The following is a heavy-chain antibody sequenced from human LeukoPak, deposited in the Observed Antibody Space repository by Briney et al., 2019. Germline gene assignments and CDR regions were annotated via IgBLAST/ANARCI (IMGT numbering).Heavy chain of an antibody. CDR2: ISGSGGST. CDR3: ANDVRPYYYMDV. V-gene: IGHV3-23*01. Sequence: GGSLRLSCAASGFTFRSYAMRWVRQAPGKGLEWVSAISGSGGSTYYADSVKGRLTISRDNSKNTLYLQMNSLRAEDTAVSYCANDVRPYYYMDVWGKGTTVTVSS. D-gene: IGHD6-6*01. CDR1: GFTFRSYA. J-gene: IGHJ6*03.